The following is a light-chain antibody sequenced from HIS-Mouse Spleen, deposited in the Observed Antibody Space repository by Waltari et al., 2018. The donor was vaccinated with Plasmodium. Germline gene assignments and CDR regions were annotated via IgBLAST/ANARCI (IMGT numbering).Light chain of an antibody. CDR2: WAS. CDR3: QQYYSTPYT. Sequence: DIVMTQSPDSLAVSLGERATINCKSSQSVLYSSNNKNYLAWYQQKPGQPHKLLIYWASTRESGVPDRFSGSGSGTDLTLTISSLQAEDVAVYYCQQYYSTPYTFGQGTKLEIK. J-gene: IGKJ2*01. CDR1: QSVLYSSNNKNY. V-gene: IGKV4-1*01.